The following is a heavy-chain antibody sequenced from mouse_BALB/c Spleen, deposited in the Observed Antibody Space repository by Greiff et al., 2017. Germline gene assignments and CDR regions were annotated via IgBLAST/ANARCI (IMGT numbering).Heavy chain of an antibody. CDR1: GFTFSSYA. D-gene: IGHD2-1*01. CDR3: ARYYYGNFFDY. CDR2: ISSGGST. Sequence: EVKLVESGGGLVKPGGSLKLSCAASGFTFSSYAMSWVRQTPEKRLEWVASISSGGSTYYPDSVKGRFTIFRDNARNILYLRMSSLMSEDTAMYYCARYYYGNFFDYWGQGTTLTVSS. V-gene: IGHV5-6-5*01. J-gene: IGHJ2*01.